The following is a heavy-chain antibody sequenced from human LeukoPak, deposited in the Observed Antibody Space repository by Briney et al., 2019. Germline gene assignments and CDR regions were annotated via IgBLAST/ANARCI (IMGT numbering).Heavy chain of an antibody. CDR1: GFTFKLYW. V-gene: IGHV3-74*01. CDR2: INHDGSDT. CDR3: VRGGPSTWS. Sequence: GGSLRLSCSASGFTFKLYWMHWVRQVPGRGPVWVSRINHDGSDTIYADSVRGRFTISRDDAKNTLYLQMNNLRAEDTAVYYCVRGGPSTWSWGQGTLVTVSS. J-gene: IGHJ5*02. D-gene: IGHD2-15*01.